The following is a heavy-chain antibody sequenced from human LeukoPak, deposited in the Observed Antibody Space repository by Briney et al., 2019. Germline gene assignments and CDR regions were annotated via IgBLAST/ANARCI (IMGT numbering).Heavy chain of an antibody. V-gene: IGHV4-59*01. CDR3: ARSQQLYCTNGVCHIGSRYYYMDV. J-gene: IGHJ6*03. CDR2: IYYSGST. Sequence: SETLSLTCTVSGGSISSYYWSWIRQPPGKGLEWIGYIYYSGSTNYNPSLKSRVTISVDTSKNQFSLKLSSVTAADTAVYYCARSQQLYCTNGVCHIGSRYYYMDVWGKGTTVTVSS. D-gene: IGHD2-8*01. CDR1: GGSISSYY.